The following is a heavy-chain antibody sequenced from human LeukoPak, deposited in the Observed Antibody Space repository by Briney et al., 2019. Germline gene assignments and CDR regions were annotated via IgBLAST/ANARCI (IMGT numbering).Heavy chain of an antibody. Sequence: GSLRLSCAASGFTFSSYAMSWVRQAPGKGLEWVSAISGSGGSTYYADSVKGRFTISRDNAKNSLYLQMNSLRAEDTAVYYCARDGGITIFGVVDRDYYYYMDVWGKGTTVTVSS. J-gene: IGHJ6*03. CDR2: ISGSGGST. CDR3: ARDGGITIFGVVDRDYYYYMDV. V-gene: IGHV3-23*01. CDR1: GFTFSSYA. D-gene: IGHD3-3*01.